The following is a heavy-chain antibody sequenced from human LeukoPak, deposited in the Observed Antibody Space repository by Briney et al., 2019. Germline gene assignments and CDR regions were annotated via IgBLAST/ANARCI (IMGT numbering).Heavy chain of an antibody. CDR1: GLTFSLYW. J-gene: IGHJ4*02. V-gene: IGHV3-74*01. CDR3: ARHLENYEAL. CDR2: INRDGSTI. D-gene: IGHD3-22*01. Sequence: GGSLRLSCAASGLTFSLYWMHWVRQAPGQGLVWVSRINRDGSTINYADSVKGRFTISRDNAKNTLYLQMNSLRVEDTAVYYCARHLENYEALWGQGTPVTISS.